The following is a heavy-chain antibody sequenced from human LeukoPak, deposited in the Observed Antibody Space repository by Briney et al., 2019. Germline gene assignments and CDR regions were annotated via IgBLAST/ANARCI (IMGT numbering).Heavy chain of an antibody. CDR3: ASQTDTWPFRGIAAAGPFDY. V-gene: IGHV3-7*01. CDR2: RKQDGSEK. Sequence: PGGSLRLSCAASGFTFSSYWMSWVRQAPGKGLEWVANRKQDGSEKYYVDSVKGRFTISRDNAKNSLYLQMNSLRAEDTAVYYCASQTDTWPFRGIAAAGPFDYWGQGTLVTVSS. J-gene: IGHJ4*02. D-gene: IGHD6-13*01. CDR1: GFTFSSYW.